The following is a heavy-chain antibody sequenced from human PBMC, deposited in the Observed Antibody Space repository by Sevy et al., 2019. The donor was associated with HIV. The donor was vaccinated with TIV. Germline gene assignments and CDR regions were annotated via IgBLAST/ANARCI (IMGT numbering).Heavy chain of an antibody. Sequence: GGCLRLSCATSGFTFSDAWMNWVRQAPGKGLEWVARIKSKTDSGTRDFAAPVKGRFSISRDDSKNTVYLQMTSLKDEDTGVYFCACRTGTSDFDHWGHGTLVTVSS. V-gene: IGHV3-15*01. CDR1: GFTFSDAW. CDR3: ACRTGTSDFDH. CDR2: IKSKTDSGTR. J-gene: IGHJ4*01.